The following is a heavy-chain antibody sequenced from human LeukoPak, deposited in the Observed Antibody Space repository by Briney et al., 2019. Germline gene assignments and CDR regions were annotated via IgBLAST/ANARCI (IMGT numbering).Heavy chain of an antibody. CDR2: ISYDGSNK. Sequence: GGSLRLSCAASGFTFSSYAMHWVRQAPGKGLDWVAVISYDGSNKYYADSVKGLFTISRDNSKNTLYLQMNSLRAEDTAVYYCARHLSGVTGYTYGRGIDYWGQGTLVTVSS. CDR3: ARHLSGVTGYTYGRGIDY. CDR1: GFTFSSYA. V-gene: IGHV3-30*04. J-gene: IGHJ4*02. D-gene: IGHD5-18*01.